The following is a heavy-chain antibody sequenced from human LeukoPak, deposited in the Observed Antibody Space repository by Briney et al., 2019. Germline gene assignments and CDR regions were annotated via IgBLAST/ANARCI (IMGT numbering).Heavy chain of an antibody. CDR3: ARDSAGDRSFEC. Sequence: SETLSLTCTVSGGSISGYYWSWIRQPAGKGLEWIGRIFTSGSTHYNPSLKSRVNMSVDTSKNQFSLKLSSMTAADTAVYYCARDSAGDRSFECWGQGTLVTVSS. CDR2: IFTSGST. D-gene: IGHD6-25*01. CDR1: GGSISGYY. J-gene: IGHJ4*02. V-gene: IGHV4-4*07.